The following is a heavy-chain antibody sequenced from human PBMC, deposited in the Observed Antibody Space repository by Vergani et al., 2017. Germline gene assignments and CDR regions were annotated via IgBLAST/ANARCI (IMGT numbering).Heavy chain of an antibody. V-gene: IGHV5-10-1*01. CDR2: IDPSDSYT. Sequence: EVQLVQSGAEVKKPGESLKISCQGSGYSFTDYWITWVRQMPGKGLEWTGRIDPSDSYTDYSPSFQGHVTISADKSTSTAYLQWNSLKASDTAMSYCARSQNSSGWNYWGQGTLVTVSS. D-gene: IGHD6-19*01. CDR1: GYSFTDYW. CDR3: ARSQNSSGWNY. J-gene: IGHJ4*02.